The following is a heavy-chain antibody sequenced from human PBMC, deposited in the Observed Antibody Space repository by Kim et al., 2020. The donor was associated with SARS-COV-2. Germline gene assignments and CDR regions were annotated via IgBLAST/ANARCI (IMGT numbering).Heavy chain of an antibody. Sequence: GGSLRLSCAASGFTFDDYAMHWVRQAPGKGLEWVSGISWNSGSIGYADSVKGRFTISRDNAKNSLYLQMNSLRAEDTALYYCAKSPHWELLRGAFDYWGQGTLVTVSS. CDR1: GFTFDDYA. V-gene: IGHV3-9*01. J-gene: IGHJ4*02. CDR2: ISWNSGSI. D-gene: IGHD1-26*01. CDR3: AKSPHWELLRGAFDY.